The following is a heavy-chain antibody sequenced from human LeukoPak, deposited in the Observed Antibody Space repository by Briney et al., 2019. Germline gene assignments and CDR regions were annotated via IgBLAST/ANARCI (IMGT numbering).Heavy chain of an antibody. Sequence: GGSLRLSCAASAFTFSSYAMSWVRQSPGKGLEWVSAISGSGGNTYSADSVKGRCTISRDNSKKTLFLQMNSLRAEDTAVYYCAKGMSATSGYLELEYWGQGTLVTVSS. V-gene: IGHV3-23*01. CDR1: AFTFSSYA. J-gene: IGHJ4*02. CDR3: AKGMSATSGYLELEY. CDR2: ISGSGGNT. D-gene: IGHD3-22*01.